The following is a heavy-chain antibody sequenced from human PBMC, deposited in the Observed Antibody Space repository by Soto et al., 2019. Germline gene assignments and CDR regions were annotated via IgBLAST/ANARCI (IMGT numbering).Heavy chain of an antibody. Sequence: EVQLLESGGGLVQPGGSLRLSCGVSGFTFNDFEMNWVRQAPGKGLEWLAYIDGSGTTKKYADSVRGRFTISRDNPNNSLFLQMSSLSAADTAIYYCARGFGRFNDWGQGTLGSVSS. CDR1: GFTFNDFE. CDR2: IDGSGTTK. D-gene: IGHD3-10*01. CDR3: ARGFGRFND. V-gene: IGHV3-48*03. J-gene: IGHJ4*02.